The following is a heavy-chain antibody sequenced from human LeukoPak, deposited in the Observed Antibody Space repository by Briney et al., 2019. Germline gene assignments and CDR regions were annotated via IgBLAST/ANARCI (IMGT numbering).Heavy chain of an antibody. CDR3: ASGRRPRYYYGSGSYYDP. D-gene: IGHD3-10*01. CDR2: IYYSGNT. CDR1: GVSISSSNSY. J-gene: IGHJ5*02. Sequence: SETLSLTCTVSGVSISSSNSYWGWIRQPPGKGLEWIGSIYYSGNTNYNPSLKSRVTISVDTSKNQFSLKLSSVTAADTAVYYCASGRRPRYYYGSGSYYDPWGQGTLVTVSS. V-gene: IGHV4-39*07.